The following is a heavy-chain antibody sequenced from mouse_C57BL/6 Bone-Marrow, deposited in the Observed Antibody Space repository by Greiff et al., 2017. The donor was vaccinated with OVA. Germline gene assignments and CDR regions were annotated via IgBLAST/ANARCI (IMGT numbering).Heavy chain of an antibody. CDR3: AKKSTWFAY. Sequence: QVQLQQPGTELVKPGASVKLSCKASGYTFTSYWMHWVKQRPGQGLEWIGYINPSSGYTKYNQKFKDKATLTADKSSSTAYMQLSSLTYEDSAVYYCAKKSTWFAYWGQGTLVTVSA. J-gene: IGHJ3*01. V-gene: IGHV1-7*01. CDR1: GYTFTSYW. CDR2: INPSSGYT.